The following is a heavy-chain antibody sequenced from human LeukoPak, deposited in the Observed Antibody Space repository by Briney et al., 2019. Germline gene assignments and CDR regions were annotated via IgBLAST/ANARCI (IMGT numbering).Heavy chain of an antibody. V-gene: IGHV6-1*01. CDR1: GDSVSSNSAA. CDR2: TYYRSKWYN. D-gene: IGHD6-13*01. J-gene: IGHJ4*02. Sequence: SQTLSLNCAISGDSVSSNSAAWDWIRQSLSRGLVWLGRTYYRSKWYNDYAVSVKSRITINPDTSKNQFSLQLNSVTPEDTAVYYCARLAAGTGDFDYWGQGTLVTVSS. CDR3: ARLAAGTGDFDY.